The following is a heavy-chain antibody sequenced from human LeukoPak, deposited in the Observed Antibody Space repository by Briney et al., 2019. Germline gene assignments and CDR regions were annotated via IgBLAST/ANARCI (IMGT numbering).Heavy chain of an antibody. V-gene: IGHV3-48*01. Sequence: GGSLRLSCAASGFTFSSYAMNWVRQAPGKGLEWVTYISFSSSTIYYADSVKGRFTISRDNAKNLLYLQMNSLRAEDTAVYYCAREAPRGTSSNPYYFDSWGQGTLVTVSS. CDR1: GFTFSSYA. D-gene: IGHD6-6*01. CDR2: ISFSSSTI. J-gene: IGHJ4*02. CDR3: AREAPRGTSSNPYYFDS.